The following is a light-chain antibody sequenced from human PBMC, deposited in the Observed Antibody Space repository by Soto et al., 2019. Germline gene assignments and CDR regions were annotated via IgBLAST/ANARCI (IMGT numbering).Light chain of an antibody. V-gene: IGKV1-17*01. J-gene: IGKJ1*01. CDR1: LAIRND. CDR3: LQLNTYPWT. Sequence: DIQMTQSPSSLSASVGDRVTIPCRASLAIRNDLGWYHHKPGKAPKRLIYAASSLQSGVQSRFLGSGSGTEFTLTISSMQPEDFATYSCLQLNTYPWTFGQVTNVVIQ. CDR2: AAS.